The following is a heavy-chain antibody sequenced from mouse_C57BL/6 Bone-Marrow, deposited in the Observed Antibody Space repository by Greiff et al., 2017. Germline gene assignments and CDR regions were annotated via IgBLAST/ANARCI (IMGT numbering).Heavy chain of an antibody. J-gene: IGHJ2*01. CDR3: ARGEGYDY. D-gene: IGHD2-13*01. CDR2: IYPGGGYT. Sequence: VQLQQSGAELVRPGTSVKMSCKASGYTFTNYWIGWAKQRPGHGLEWIGDIYPGGGYTNYNWKFKGKATLTADKSSSTAYMQFSSLTSEDSAIYSCARGEGYDYWGQGTTLTVSS. CDR1: GYTFTNYW. V-gene: IGHV1-63*01.